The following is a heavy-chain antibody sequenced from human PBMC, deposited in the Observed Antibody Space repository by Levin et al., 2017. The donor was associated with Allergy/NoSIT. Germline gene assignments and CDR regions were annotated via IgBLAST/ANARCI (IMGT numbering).Heavy chain of an antibody. CDR1: GFTFGDYA. D-gene: IGHD3-16*02. CDR2: IRNKAHGGTT. J-gene: IGHJ4*02. CDR3: ARGGPPNYDYNWGSYRDGYFDC. Sequence: GESLKISCTGSGFTFGDYAMSWVRQAPGKGLEWVGFIRNKAHGGTTEYAASVKGRLTTSREDSTSIAKLQINSLKTEDTAVYFCARGGPPNYDYNWGSYRDGYFDCWGQGTLVTVSS. V-gene: IGHV3-49*04.